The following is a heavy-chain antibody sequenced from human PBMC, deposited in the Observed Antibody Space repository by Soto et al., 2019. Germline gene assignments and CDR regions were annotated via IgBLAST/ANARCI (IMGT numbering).Heavy chain of an antibody. V-gene: IGHV5-51*01. CDR3: ARHSRYASGWIPDY. CDR1: GYSFTSHW. J-gene: IGHJ4*02. D-gene: IGHD6-19*01. CDR2: IFPRDSNT. Sequence: GESLKISCKGSGYSFTSHWIGWVRRMPGKGLEWMGIIFPRDSNTRNSPSLYGQVTISADKSNNTAYLQWNSLKASDTATYYCARHSRYASGWIPDYWGPGTQVTVSS.